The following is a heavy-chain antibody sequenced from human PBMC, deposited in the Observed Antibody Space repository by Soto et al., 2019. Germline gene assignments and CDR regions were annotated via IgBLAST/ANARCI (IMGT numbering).Heavy chain of an antibody. Sequence: SETLSLTCTVSGGSISSYYWSWIRQPPGKGLEWIGYIYYSGSTNYNPSLKSRVPISVDTSKNQFSLKLGSVTAADTAVYYCARGAIIEYSSSSGLDIYYYYMDVWGKGTTVTVSS. CDR3: ARGAIIEYSSSSGLDIYYYYMDV. V-gene: IGHV4-59*01. CDR2: IYYSGST. J-gene: IGHJ6*03. CDR1: GGSISSYY. D-gene: IGHD6-6*01.